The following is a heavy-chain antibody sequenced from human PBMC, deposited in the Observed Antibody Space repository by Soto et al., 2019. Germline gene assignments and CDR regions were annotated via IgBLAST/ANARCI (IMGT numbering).Heavy chain of an antibody. Sequence: PGGSLRLSCPTSGFPFSYYYMSWIRQAPGKGLEWLSHISPKSTYRNYADSVKGRFTISRDNTKSSLFLQMNSLGVEDTAVYYCVRGGGGGLFEHWGQGVLVTVSS. CDR2: ISPKSTYR. CDR1: GFPFSYYY. V-gene: IGHV3-11*06. J-gene: IGHJ4*02. D-gene: IGHD2-21*01. CDR3: VRGGGGGLFEH.